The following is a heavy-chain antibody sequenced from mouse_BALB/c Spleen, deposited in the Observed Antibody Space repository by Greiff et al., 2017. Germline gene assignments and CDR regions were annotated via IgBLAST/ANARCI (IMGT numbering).Heavy chain of an antibody. CDR3: AMDRYDGAMDY. Sequence: EVQLQQSGPELVKPGASVKISCKASGYTFTDYNMHWVKQSHGKSLEWIGYIYPYNGGTGYNQKFKSKATLTVDNSSSTAYMELRSLTSEDSAVYYCAMDRYDGAMDYWGQGTTVTVSS. CDR1: GYTFTDYN. V-gene: IGHV1S29*02. J-gene: IGHJ2*01. CDR2: IYPYNGGT. D-gene: IGHD2-14*01.